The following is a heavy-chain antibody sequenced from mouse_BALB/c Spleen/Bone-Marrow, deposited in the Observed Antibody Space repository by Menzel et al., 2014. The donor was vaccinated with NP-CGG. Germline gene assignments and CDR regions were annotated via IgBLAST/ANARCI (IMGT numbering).Heavy chain of an antibody. CDR3: ARWEYYAMDY. CDR2: IDPANGNT. D-gene: IGHD4-1*01. V-gene: IGHV14-3*02. J-gene: IGHJ4*01. Sequence: VQLQQSGTELVKPGASVKLSCTASGFNIXDTYMHWVKQRPEQGLEWIGRIDPANGNTKYDPKFQGKATITADTSFNTAYLQLSSLTSEDTAVYYCARWEYYAMDYWGQGTSVTISS. CDR1: GFNIXDTY.